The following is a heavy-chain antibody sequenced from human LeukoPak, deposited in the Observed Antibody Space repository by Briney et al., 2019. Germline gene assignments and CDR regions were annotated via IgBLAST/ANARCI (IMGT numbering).Heavy chain of an antibody. CDR3: ARLMRYAGDT. Sequence: GGSLRLSCAASGFTFTNYAMSWVRQAPGKGLEWVSCIRGSGGSTQYAESVKGRFIISRDNSNNTLYLQMNSLRAEDTAVYYCARLMRYAGDTWGQGTLVIVSS. V-gene: IGHV3-23*01. J-gene: IGHJ5*02. CDR1: GFTFTNYA. CDR2: IRGSGGST. D-gene: IGHD2-8*01.